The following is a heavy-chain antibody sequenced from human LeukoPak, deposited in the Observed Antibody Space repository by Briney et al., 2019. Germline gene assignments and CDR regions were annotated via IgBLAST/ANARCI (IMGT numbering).Heavy chain of an antibody. CDR1: GFTVSDHY. CDR2: TRSKADSYTT. Sequence: PGGSLRLSCTASGFTVSDHYMDWVRQAPGKGLEWVGRTRSKADSYTTVYAASVKGRFTISRDDSKNSLYLQMNSLKTEDTAVYYCARAGPQGGGHHDLGQGTLVTVSS. CDR3: ARAGPQGGGHHD. V-gene: IGHV3-72*01. D-gene: IGHD3-16*01. J-gene: IGHJ4*02.